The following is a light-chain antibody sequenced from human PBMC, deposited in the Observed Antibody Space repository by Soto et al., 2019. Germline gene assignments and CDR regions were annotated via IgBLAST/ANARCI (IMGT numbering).Light chain of an antibody. CDR2: EVN. CDR1: SDDVGGYNY. Sequence: QSALTQPASVSGSPGQSITISCTGTSDDVGGYNYVSWYQQHPGKAPKLMIFEVNNRPSGVSNRFSGSKSGNTASLTISGLLAEDEADYYCSSYTSSSTLEVVFGGGTKLTVL. CDR3: SSYTSSSTLEVV. V-gene: IGLV2-14*01. J-gene: IGLJ2*01.